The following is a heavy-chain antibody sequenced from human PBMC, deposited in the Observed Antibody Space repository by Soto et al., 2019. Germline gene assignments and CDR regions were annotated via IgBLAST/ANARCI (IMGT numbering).Heavy chain of an antibody. D-gene: IGHD6-13*01. CDR3: VKDRWVDY. Sequence: GGSLRLSCSVYGFTISCYAMHWVRQAPGKGLEYVSSISSNGGSTYYPDSVKGRFTISRDNSKNTLYLQMSSLRVEDTAVYYCVKDRWVDYWGQGTLVTVSS. V-gene: IGHV3-64D*06. J-gene: IGHJ4*02. CDR2: ISSNGGST. CDR1: GFTISCYA.